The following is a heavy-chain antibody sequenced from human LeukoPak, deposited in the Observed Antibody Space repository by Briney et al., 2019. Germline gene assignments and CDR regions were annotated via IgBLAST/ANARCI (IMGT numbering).Heavy chain of an antibody. V-gene: IGHV3-23*01. CDR3: ARDFPLYYDSSGYPWDHWFDP. D-gene: IGHD3-22*01. CDR1: GFTFSGYA. J-gene: IGHJ5*02. Sequence: GGSLRLSCAVSGFTFSGYAMSWVRQAPGKGLEWVSTISGSGDYTYYADSVKGRFSISRDNSKNTLHLQMNSLRAEDTAMYYCARDFPLYYDSSGYPWDHWFDPWGQGTLVTVSS. CDR2: ISGSGDYT.